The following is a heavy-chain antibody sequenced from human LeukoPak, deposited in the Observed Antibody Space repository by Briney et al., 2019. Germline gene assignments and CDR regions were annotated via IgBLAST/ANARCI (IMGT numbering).Heavy chain of an antibody. CDR3: ASRSSSLNWYFDL. CDR2: ISGNGGNT. Sequence: GGSLRLSCAASGFTFSSYAMTWVRQAPGKGLEWVSGISGNGGNTYYADSVKGRFTVSRDNSKETLYLQMNSLRAEDTAVYYCASRSSSLNWYFDLWGRGTLVTVSS. CDR1: GFTFSSYA. J-gene: IGHJ2*01. D-gene: IGHD2-2*01. V-gene: IGHV3-23*01.